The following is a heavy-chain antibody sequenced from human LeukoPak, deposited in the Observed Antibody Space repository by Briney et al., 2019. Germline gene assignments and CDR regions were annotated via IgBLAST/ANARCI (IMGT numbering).Heavy chain of an antibody. Sequence: VASVKVSCKASGYTFTSYGISWVRQAPGQGLEWMGWISAYNGNTNYAQKLQGRVTMTTDTSTSTAYMKLRSLRSDDTAVYYCARDVVGATRWFDPWGQGTLVTVSS. V-gene: IGHV1-18*01. J-gene: IGHJ5*02. CDR1: GYTFTSYG. D-gene: IGHD1-26*01. CDR2: ISAYNGNT. CDR3: ARDVVGATRWFDP.